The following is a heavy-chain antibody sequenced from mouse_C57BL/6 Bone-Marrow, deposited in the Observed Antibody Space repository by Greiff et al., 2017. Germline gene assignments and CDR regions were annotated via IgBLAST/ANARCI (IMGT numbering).Heavy chain of an antibody. CDR3: ARATFAY. CDR1: GYTFTSYW. V-gene: IGHV1-59*01. J-gene: IGHJ3*01. CDR2: IDPSDSYT. D-gene: IGHD6-1*01. Sequence: VQLQQPGAELVRPGTSVKLSCKASGYTFTSYWMHWVKQRPGQGLEWIGVIDPSDSYTNYNQKFKGKATLTVETSSSTAYMQLSSLTSEDSAVYYYARATFAYWGQGTLVTVSA.